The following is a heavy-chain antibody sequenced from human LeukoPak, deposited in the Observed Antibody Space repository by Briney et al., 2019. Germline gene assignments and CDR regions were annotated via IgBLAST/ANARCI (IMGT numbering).Heavy chain of an antibody. V-gene: IGHV4-30-4*01. J-gene: IGHJ4*02. D-gene: IGHD1-26*01. CDR1: GGSISSGDYY. CDR2: IYYSGST. CDR3: ARVHYSGSYYFDY. Sequence: TSETLSLTCTVSGGSISSGDYYWSWIRQPPGKGLEWIGYIYYSGSTYYNPSLKSRVTISVDTSKNQFSLKLSSVTAADTAVYYCARVHYSGSYYFDYWGQGTLVIVSS.